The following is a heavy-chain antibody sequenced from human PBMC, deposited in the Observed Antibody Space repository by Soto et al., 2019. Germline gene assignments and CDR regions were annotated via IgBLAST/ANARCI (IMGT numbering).Heavy chain of an antibody. V-gene: IGHV4-59*01. CDR1: GGSISSYY. D-gene: IGHD3-10*01. CDR2: IYYSGST. J-gene: IGHJ5*02. Sequence: SETLSLTCTVSGGSISSYYWSWIRQPPGKGLEWIGYIYYSGSTNYNPSLKSRVTISVDTSKNQFSLKLSSVTAADTAVYYCARSGSGSSRPEGNWFDPWGQGTLVTAPQ. CDR3: ARSGSGSSRPEGNWFDP.